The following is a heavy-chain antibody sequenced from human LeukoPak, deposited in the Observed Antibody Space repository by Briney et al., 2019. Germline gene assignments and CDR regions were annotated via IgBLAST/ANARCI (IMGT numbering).Heavy chain of an antibody. D-gene: IGHD3-22*01. J-gene: IGHJ6*02. V-gene: IGHV3-23*01. CDR1: GFTFSSYA. Sequence: GGSLRLSCAASGFTFSSYAMSWVRQAPGKGLEWVSAISGSGGSTYYADSVKGRFTISRDNSKNTLYLQMNSLRAEDTAVYYCAKDTTGDYYDSSGYYSHYYYYYGMDVWGQGTTVTVSS. CDR3: AKDTTGDYYDSSGYYSHYYYYYGMDV. CDR2: ISGSGGST.